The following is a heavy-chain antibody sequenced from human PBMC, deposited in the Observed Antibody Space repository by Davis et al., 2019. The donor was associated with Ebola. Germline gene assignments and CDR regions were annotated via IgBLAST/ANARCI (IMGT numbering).Heavy chain of an antibody. D-gene: IGHD6-13*01. J-gene: IGHJ4*02. CDR3: AKVEQPGY. Sequence: GESLKISCAASGFTFDDYAMTWVRQAPGKGLEYVSAISSNGGSTYYADSVKGRFTISRDNSKNTLYLQMSSLRAEDTAVYYCAKVEQPGYWGQGTLVTVSS. V-gene: IGHV3-64D*06. CDR2: ISSNGGST. CDR1: GFTFDDYA.